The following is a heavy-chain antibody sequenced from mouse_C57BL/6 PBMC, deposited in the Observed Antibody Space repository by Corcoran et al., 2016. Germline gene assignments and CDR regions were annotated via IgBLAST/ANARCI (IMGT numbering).Heavy chain of an antibody. CDR2: INPNNGGT. J-gene: IGHJ4*01. CDR1: GYTFTDYY. V-gene: IGHV1-26*01. CDR3: ARKKGTLYYAMDY. D-gene: IGHD2-14*01. Sequence: EVQLQQSGPELVKPGASVKISCKASGYTFTDYYMNWVKQSHGKSLEWIGDINPNNGGTSYNQKFKGKATLTVDKSSSTAYMELRSLTSEDSAVYYCARKKGTLYYAMDYWGQGTSVTVSS.